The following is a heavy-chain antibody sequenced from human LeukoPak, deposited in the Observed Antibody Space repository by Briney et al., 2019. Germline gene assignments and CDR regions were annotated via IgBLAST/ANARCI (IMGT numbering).Heavy chain of an antibody. CDR3: ARVELNYDGTGGDVFDI. V-gene: IGHV4-59*01. J-gene: IGHJ3*02. CDR2: IYYSGST. D-gene: IGHD3-22*01. CDR1: GGSISSYY. Sequence: SETLSLTCTVSGGSISSYYWSWIRQPPGKGLEWIGHIYYSGSTNYNPSLKSRVTISLDTSKNQFSLKLTSVTTADTAVYYCARVELNYDGTGGDVFDIWGQGTMVTVSS.